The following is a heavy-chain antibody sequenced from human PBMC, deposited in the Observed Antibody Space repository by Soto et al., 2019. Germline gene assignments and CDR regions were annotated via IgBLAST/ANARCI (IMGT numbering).Heavy chain of an antibody. CDR1: GFTFDDYA. V-gene: IGHV3-9*01. Sequence: EVQLVESGGGLVQPGRSLRLSCAASGFTFDDYAMHWVRQAPGKGLEWVSGISWNSGSIGYADSVKGRFTISRDNAKNCLFLQMNSLRAEDTALYHCAKDSSYYYGSGSYRVWGQGTLVTVSS. CDR2: ISWNSGSI. J-gene: IGHJ4*02. CDR3: AKDSSYYYGSGSYRV. D-gene: IGHD3-10*01.